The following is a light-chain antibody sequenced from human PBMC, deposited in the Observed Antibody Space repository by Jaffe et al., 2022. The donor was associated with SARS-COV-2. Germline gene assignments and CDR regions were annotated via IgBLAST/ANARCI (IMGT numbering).Light chain of an antibody. CDR1: QSISSY. Sequence: DIQMTQSPSSLSASVGDTVTITCRASQSISSYLNWYQQKPGKAPNLLIYAASTLQSGVPSRFSGSGSGTDFTLTISSLQPEDFATYYCQHSYSTPRTFGQGTKVEVK. CDR2: AAS. V-gene: IGKV1-39*01. J-gene: IGKJ1*01. CDR3: QHSYSTPRT.